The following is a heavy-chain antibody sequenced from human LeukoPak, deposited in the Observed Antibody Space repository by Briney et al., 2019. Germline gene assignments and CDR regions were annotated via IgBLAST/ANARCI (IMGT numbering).Heavy chain of an antibody. V-gene: IGHV1-18*01. CDR2: ISADNGNT. J-gene: IGHJ4*02. CDR3: ARDRGYPDY. CDR1: RYSFSHFD. Sequence: GASVKVSCKASRYSFSHFDIAWVRQAPGQGLEWMGWISADNGNTNYAQNLQGRVTMTTDTSTSTAYMELRSLRSDDTAVYYCARDRGYPDYWGQGTLVTVSS. D-gene: IGHD3-22*01.